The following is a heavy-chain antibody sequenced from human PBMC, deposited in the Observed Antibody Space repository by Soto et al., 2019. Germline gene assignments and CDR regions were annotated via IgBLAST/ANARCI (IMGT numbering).Heavy chain of an antibody. Sequence: GGSLRLSCAASGFTFDDYTMHWVRQAPGKGLEWVSLISWDGGSTYYADSVKGRFTISRDNSKNSLYLQMNSLRTEDTALYYCAKDVAVAATFGPDVWGQGTTVTVSS. J-gene: IGHJ6*02. V-gene: IGHV3-43*01. D-gene: IGHD2-15*01. CDR2: ISWDGGST. CDR1: GFTFDDYT. CDR3: AKDVAVAATFGPDV.